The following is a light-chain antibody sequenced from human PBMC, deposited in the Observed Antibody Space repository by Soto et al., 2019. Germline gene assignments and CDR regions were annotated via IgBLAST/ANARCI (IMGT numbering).Light chain of an antibody. J-gene: IGLJ1*01. CDR3: SSYTSSSTPV. CDR2: EVS. Sequence: SVRTQPASVSGSPGQAITISCTGTSSDVGGYNYVSWYQQHPGKAPKLMIYEVSNRPSGVSNRFSGSKSGNTASLTISGLQAEDEADYYCSSYTSSSTPVFGTGTKVTVL. CDR1: SSDVGGYNY. V-gene: IGLV2-14*01.